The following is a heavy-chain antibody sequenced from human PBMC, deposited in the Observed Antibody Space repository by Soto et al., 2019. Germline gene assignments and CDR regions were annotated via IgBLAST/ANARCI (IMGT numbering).Heavy chain of an antibody. Sequence: SVKVSCKASGFTFTSSAVQWVRQARGQRLEWIGWIVVGSGNTNYAQKFQERVTITRDMSTSTAYMELSSLRSEDTAVYYCAADGIAARPSDYWGQGTLVTVSS. CDR1: GFTFTSSA. CDR2: IVVGSGNT. J-gene: IGHJ4*02. CDR3: AADGIAARPSDY. V-gene: IGHV1-58*01. D-gene: IGHD6-6*01.